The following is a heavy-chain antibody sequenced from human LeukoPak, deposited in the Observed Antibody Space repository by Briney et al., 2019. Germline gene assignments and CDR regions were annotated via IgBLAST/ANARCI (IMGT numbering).Heavy chain of an antibody. CDR2: MNPNSGNT. CDR3: AREGDWPRGFGELSQPRYYYYGMDV. CDR1: GYTFTSYD. Sequence: EASVKVSCKASGYTFTSYDINWVRQATGQGLEWMGWMNPNSGNTGYAQKFQGRVTMTRNTSISTAYMELSSLRSEDTAVYYCAREGDWPRGFGELSQPRYYYYGMDVWGQGTTVTVSS. D-gene: IGHD3-10*01. J-gene: IGHJ6*02. V-gene: IGHV1-8*01.